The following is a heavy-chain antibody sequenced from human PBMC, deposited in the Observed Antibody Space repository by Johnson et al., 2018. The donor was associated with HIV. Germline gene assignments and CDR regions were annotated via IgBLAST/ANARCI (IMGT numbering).Heavy chain of an antibody. Sequence: QVQLVESGGGVVQPGGSLRLSCAASGFTFSSYGMHWVRQAPGKGLEWVAFIRYDGSNNYYADSVKGRFTISRDTSKNTLYLQMNSLRAEDTAVYYCAKGTTVVTPELAFDIWGQGTMVTVSS. J-gene: IGHJ3*02. CDR3: AKGTTVVTPELAFDI. CDR2: IRYDGSNN. CDR1: GFTFSSYG. D-gene: IGHD4-23*01. V-gene: IGHV3-30*02.